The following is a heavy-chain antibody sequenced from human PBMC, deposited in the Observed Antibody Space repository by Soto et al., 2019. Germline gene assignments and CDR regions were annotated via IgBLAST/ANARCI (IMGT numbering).Heavy chain of an antibody. CDR3: AKGSYDILTGYYIVVAFDI. V-gene: IGHV3-9*01. CDR2: ISWNSGSI. CDR1: GFTFDDYA. D-gene: IGHD3-9*01. J-gene: IGHJ3*02. Sequence: GGSLRLSCAASGFTFDDYAMHWVRQAPGKGLEWVSGISWNSGSIGYADSVKGRFTISRDNAKNSLYLQMNSLRAEDTALYYCAKGSYDILTGYYIVVAFDIWGQGTMVTVSS.